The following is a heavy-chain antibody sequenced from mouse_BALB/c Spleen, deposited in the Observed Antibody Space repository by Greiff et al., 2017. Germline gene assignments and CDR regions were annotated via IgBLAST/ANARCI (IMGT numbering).Heavy chain of an antibody. Sequence: EVKLVESGGGLVKPGGSLKLSCAASGFTFSDYYMYWVRQTPEKRLEWVATISDGGSYTYYPDSVKGRFTISRDNAKNNLYLQMSSLKSEDTAMYYCARERRGEYYAMDYWGQGTAVTVSS. CDR2: ISDGGSYT. CDR1: GFTFSDYY. V-gene: IGHV5-4*02. CDR3: ARERRGEYYAMDY. D-gene: IGHD2-12*01. J-gene: IGHJ4*01.